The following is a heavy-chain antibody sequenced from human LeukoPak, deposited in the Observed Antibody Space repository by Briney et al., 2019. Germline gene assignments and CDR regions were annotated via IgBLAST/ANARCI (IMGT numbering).Heavy chain of an antibody. D-gene: IGHD6-6*01. V-gene: IGHV1-8*01. J-gene: IGHJ4*02. Sequence: ASVKVSCKASGYTFTSYDINWVRQATGQGLEWMGWMNPDSGNTGYSQKFQGRFTITRNTSISTAYVELGSLRSECMAVYYCARGRGAGPPDYWGQGNLVTVSS. CDR2: MNPDSGNT. CDR1: GYTFTSYD. CDR3: ARGRGAGPPDY.